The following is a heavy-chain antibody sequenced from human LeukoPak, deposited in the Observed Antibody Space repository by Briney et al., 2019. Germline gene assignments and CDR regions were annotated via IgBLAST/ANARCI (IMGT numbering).Heavy chain of an antibody. J-gene: IGHJ5*02. V-gene: IGHV3-30*03. CDR2: ISYDGINK. CDR3: ARDWCSSTSCYMENWFDP. D-gene: IGHD2-2*02. CDR1: GFTFSNYD. Sequence: PGRSLRLSCAASGFTFSNYDMHWVRQAPGKGLEWVAVISYDGINKYYGHSVKGQFTISRDNSKNTLYLQMNSLRAEDTAVYYCARDWCSSTSCYMENWFDPWGQGTLVTVSS.